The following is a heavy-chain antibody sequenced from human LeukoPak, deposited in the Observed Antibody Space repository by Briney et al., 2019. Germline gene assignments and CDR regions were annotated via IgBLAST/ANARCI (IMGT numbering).Heavy chain of an antibody. Sequence: PGGSLRLSCAASGSTFSSYAMSWVRQAPGKGLEWVSAISGSGGSTYYADSVKGRFTISRDNAKNSLYLQMNSLRAEDTAVYYCARHPELDIWGQGTMVTVSS. CDR3: ARHPELDI. CDR2: ISGSGGST. J-gene: IGHJ3*02. V-gene: IGHV3-23*01. CDR1: GSTFSSYA.